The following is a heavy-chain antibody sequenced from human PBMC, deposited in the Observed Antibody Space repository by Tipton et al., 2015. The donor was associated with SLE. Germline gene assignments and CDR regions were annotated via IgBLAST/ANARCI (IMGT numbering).Heavy chain of an antibody. D-gene: IGHD2-21*02. J-gene: IGHJ6*02. CDR3: ARGMVTWRGAIVGVDV. CDR2: IYYSGST. V-gene: IGHV4-59*12. Sequence: TLSLTCTVSGDSIGTYYWSWIRQPPGKGLEWIGYIYYSGSTNYNPSLKSRVTISVDTSKNQFSLKLNSVTAADTATYYCARGMVTWRGAIVGVDVWGQGTTVNVSS. CDR1: GDSIGTYY.